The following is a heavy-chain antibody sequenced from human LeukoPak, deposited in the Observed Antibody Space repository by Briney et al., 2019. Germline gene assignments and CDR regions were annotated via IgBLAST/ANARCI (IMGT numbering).Heavy chain of an antibody. V-gene: IGHV3-15*01. Sequence: GGSLRLSCAASGFTFSNAWTCWVRQAPGTGLEWVGRIKSKIDGETTDYAAPVKGRFTISRDDTETTLYLQMNSLKTEDTAVYYCTPSVTTEGLFDYWGQGTLVTVSS. CDR2: IKSKIDGETT. J-gene: IGHJ4*02. CDR1: GFTFSNAW. D-gene: IGHD4-17*01. CDR3: TPSVTTEGLFDY.